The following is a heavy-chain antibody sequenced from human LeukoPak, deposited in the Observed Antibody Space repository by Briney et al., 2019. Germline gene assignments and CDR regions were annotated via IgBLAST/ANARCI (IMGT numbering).Heavy chain of an antibody. V-gene: IGHV3-30*02. CDR3: AELGITMIGGV. J-gene: IGHJ6*04. D-gene: IGHD3-10*02. CDR2: IRYDGTTK. CDR1: GFTLSTYG. Sequence: SGGPRSLSWAAPGFTLSTYGWKWFRRAQGRGLEWVAFIRYDGTTKYYADSVKGRFTISRDNAKNSLYLQMNSLRAEDTAVYYCAELGITMIGGVWGKGTTVTISS.